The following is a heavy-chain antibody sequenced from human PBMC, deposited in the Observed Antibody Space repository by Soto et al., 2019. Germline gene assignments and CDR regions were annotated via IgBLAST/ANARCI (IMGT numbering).Heavy chain of an antibody. CDR3: ARDRGPYYYYGMDV. Sequence: QVQLQESGPGLVKPSETLSLTCTVSGGSVSSGSYYWSWIRQPPGKGLEWIGYIYYSGSTNYNPALKSRVTISVDTYKNQFSLKLSSVTAADTAVYYCARDRGPYYYYGMDVWGQGTTVTVSS. J-gene: IGHJ6*02. D-gene: IGHD3-10*01. CDR2: IYYSGST. CDR1: GGSVSSGSYY. V-gene: IGHV4-61*01.